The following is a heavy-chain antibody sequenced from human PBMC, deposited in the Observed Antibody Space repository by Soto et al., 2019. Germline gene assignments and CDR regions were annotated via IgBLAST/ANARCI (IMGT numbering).Heavy chain of an antibody. CDR3: ARGLYDYIWGSYIV. V-gene: IGHV1-8*01. CDR1: GYTFTSYD. J-gene: IGHJ4*02. D-gene: IGHD3-16*01. CDR2: MNTNSGNT. Sequence: ASVKVSCKASGYTFTSYDINWVRQATGQGLEWMGWMNTNSGNTGYAQKFQGRVTITRNTSISTAYKKQSSMRSEDTAVYFCARGLYDYIWGSYIVWGQGTLVTVSS.